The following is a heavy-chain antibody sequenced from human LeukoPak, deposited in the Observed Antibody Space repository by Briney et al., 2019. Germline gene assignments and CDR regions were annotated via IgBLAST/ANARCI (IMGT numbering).Heavy chain of an antibody. Sequence: GGSLRLSCVASGFTFSSCSMNWVRQAPGKGLEWVSLIYSGGSTYYADSVKGRFTISRDNSKNTPYLPMNSLRAEDTAVYYCARGHSGYHNYGGQGTLVTVSS. J-gene: IGHJ4*02. CDR3: ARGHSGYHNY. CDR2: IYSGGST. CDR1: GFTFSSCS. D-gene: IGHD5-12*01. V-gene: IGHV3-66*01.